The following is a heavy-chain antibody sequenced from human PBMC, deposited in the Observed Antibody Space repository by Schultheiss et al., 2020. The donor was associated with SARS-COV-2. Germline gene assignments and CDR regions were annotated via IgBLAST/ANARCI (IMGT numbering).Heavy chain of an antibody. J-gene: IGHJ4*02. CDR3: ARWRSKQLDY. CDR2: ISAYNGKT. V-gene: IGHV1-18*01. CDR1: GGTFSSYG. Sequence: ASVKVSCKASGGTFSSYGISWVRQAPGQGLEWLGWISAYNGKTNYGQKLQGRVIMTTDTSTSTAYLELRSLTSDDTAVYYCARWRSKQLDYWGQGTLVTVSS. D-gene: IGHD1/OR15-1a*01.